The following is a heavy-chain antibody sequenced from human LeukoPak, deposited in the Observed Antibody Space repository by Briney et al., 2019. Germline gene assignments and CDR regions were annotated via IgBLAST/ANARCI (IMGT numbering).Heavy chain of an antibody. CDR2: IFGSGGSA. CDR1: GFTFNSYA. V-gene: IGHV3-23*01. Sequence: GGSLRLSCAASGFTFNSYAMYWVRQAPGTGLEWISGIFGSGGSAHYADSVKGRITISRDNSKNTVYLQLDSLRVEDTAVYYCGKTTVGYSSGRYPGWPVDYWGQGALVTVSS. CDR3: GKTTVGYSSGRYPGWPVDY. D-gene: IGHD2-15*01. J-gene: IGHJ4*02.